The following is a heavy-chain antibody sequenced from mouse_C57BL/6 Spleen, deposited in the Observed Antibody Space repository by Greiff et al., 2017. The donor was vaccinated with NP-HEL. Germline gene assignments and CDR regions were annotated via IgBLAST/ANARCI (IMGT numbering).Heavy chain of an antibody. CDR3: AREVDYYGSSWGNAMDY. V-gene: IGHV1-81*01. J-gene: IGHJ4*01. CDR1: GYTFTSYG. CDR2: IYPRSGNT. D-gene: IGHD1-1*01. Sequence: VQLQESGAELARPGASVKLSCKASGYTFTSYGISWVKQRTGQGLEWIGEIYPRSGNTYYNEKFKGKATLTADKSSSTAYMELRSLTSEDSAVYFCAREVDYYGSSWGNAMDYWGQGTSVTVSS.